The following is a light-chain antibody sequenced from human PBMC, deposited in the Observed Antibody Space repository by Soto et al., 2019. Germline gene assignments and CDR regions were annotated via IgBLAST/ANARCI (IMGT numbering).Light chain of an antibody. V-gene: IGKV1-27*01. J-gene: IGKJ1*01. CDR2: AAS. CDR1: QGISNS. Sequence: DIQMTQSPSSLSASVGDTVTITCRASQGISNSLAWYQQKPGKVPDLLIYAASTLQSGVPSHFSGSGSGTEFTLTISSLQPDDFATYYCQEFNSHSGTFGQGTKVDIK. CDR3: QEFNSHSGT.